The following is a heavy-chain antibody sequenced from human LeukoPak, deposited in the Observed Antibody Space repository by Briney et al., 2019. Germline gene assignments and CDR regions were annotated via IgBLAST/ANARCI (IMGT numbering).Heavy chain of an antibody. D-gene: IGHD2-21*01. CDR2: ISSSSSTI. V-gene: IGHV3-48*01. Sequence: GGSLRLSCAASGFTFSSYSMNWVRQAPGKGLEWVSYISSSSSTIYYADSVKGRFTISRDNAKNSLYLQMNSLRAEDTAVYYCARDIPDYWGQGTLVTVSS. CDR1: GFTFSSYS. CDR3: ARDIPDY. J-gene: IGHJ4*02.